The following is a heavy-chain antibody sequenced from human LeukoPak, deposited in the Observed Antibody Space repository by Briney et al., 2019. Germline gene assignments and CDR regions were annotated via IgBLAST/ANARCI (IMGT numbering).Heavy chain of an antibody. Sequence: SETLCLTCTVSGGSINSYYWSWIRQPAGKGLEWIGRIYSSGTTNYNPSLKSRVSMSVDTSKNQFSLKLTSVTAADTAIYYCARGGKATVVTMWGQGILVTVSS. CDR2: IYSSGTT. CDR3: ARGGKATVVTM. V-gene: IGHV4-4*07. CDR1: GGSINSYY. J-gene: IGHJ4*02. D-gene: IGHD4-23*01.